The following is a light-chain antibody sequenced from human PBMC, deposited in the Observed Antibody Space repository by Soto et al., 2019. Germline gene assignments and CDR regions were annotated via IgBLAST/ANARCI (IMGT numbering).Light chain of an antibody. CDR3: QQYSSWPLT. CDR2: GAS. J-gene: IGKJ4*01. V-gene: IGKV3-15*01. Sequence: EIVMTQSPATLSVSPGERATLSCRASQSVRSSYLSWYQQKPGQAPRLLIYGASTRATGIQARFSGSGSGTEFTLTISSLQSEDFAVYYCQQYSSWPLTFGGGTKVEIK. CDR1: QSVRSSY.